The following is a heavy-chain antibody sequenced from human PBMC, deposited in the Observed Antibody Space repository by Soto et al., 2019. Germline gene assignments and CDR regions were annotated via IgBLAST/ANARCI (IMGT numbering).Heavy chain of an antibody. CDR3: ARDADILTGSDAFDI. Sequence: QVQLVESGGGLVKPGGSLRLSCAASGFTFSDYYMSWIRQAPGKGLEWVSYISSSTIYTNYADSVKGRFTISRDNAKNSLYLQMNSLRVEDTAVYYCARDADILTGSDAFDIWGQGTMVTVSS. V-gene: IGHV3-11*05. J-gene: IGHJ3*02. D-gene: IGHD3-9*01. CDR2: ISSSTIYT. CDR1: GFTFSDYY.